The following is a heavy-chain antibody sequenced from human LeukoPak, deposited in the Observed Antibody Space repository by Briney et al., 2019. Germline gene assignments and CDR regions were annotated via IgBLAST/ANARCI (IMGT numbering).Heavy chain of an antibody. CDR2: ISGSGGST. Sequence: PGGSLRLSCAASGFTFSSYAMNWVRQAPGKGLEWVSGISGSGGSTNYADSVKGRFTISRDNSKNTLYLQMNSLRAEDTAVYYCAKVNSETYYAWFDPWGQGTLVTVSS. J-gene: IGHJ5*02. CDR1: GFTFSSYA. V-gene: IGHV3-23*01. CDR3: AKVNSETYYAWFDP. D-gene: IGHD1-26*01.